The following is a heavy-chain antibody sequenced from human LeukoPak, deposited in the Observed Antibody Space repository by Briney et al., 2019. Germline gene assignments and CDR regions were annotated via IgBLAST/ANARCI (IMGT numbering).Heavy chain of an antibody. D-gene: IGHD4-17*01. V-gene: IGHV1-2*02. CDR2: INPNSGGT. CDR1: GYTFTGYY. J-gene: IGHJ4*02. Sequence: ASVKVSCKASGYTFTGYYMHWVRQAPGQGLEWMGWINPNSGGTNHAQKFQGRVTMTRDTSISTAYMELSRLRSDDTAVYYCAVFFGDYMGIDYWGQGTLVSVSS. CDR3: AVFFGDYMGIDY.